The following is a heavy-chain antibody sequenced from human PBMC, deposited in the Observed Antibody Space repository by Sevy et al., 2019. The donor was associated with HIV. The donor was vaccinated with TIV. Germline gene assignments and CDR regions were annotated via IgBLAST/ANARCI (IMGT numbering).Heavy chain of an antibody. J-gene: IGHJ6*02. CDR3: ARDSGQREWQNDV. CDR1: GYTFTSYG. Sequence: ASVKVSCKTSGYTFTSYGISWVRQAPGQGLEWMGWISPYNGNTDYAQKYQDRITMTTDTSTRTAYMELRSLRSDDTAVYYCARDSGQREWQNDVWGQGTTVTVSS. V-gene: IGHV1-18*04. CDR2: ISPYNGNT. D-gene: IGHD3-3*01.